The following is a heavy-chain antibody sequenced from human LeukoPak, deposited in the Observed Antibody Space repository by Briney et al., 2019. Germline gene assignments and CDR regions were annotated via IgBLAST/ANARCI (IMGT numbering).Heavy chain of an antibody. Sequence: GGSLRLSCAASGFSFSTYSMNWVRQAPGKGLEWVSSISSSSSHIYYADSVKGRFTISRDNAKNSLYLQMISLRAEDTAVYYCARYNYESGSLNWGQGTLVTVPS. CDR2: ISSSSSHI. CDR1: GFSFSTYS. V-gene: IGHV3-21*01. D-gene: IGHD3-10*01. CDR3: ARYNYESGSLN. J-gene: IGHJ4*02.